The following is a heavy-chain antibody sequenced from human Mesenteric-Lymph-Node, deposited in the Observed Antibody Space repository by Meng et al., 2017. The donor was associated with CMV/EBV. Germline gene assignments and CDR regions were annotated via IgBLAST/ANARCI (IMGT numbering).Heavy chain of an antibody. D-gene: IGHD3-22*01. Sequence: SETLSLTCAVYGGSFSGYYWSWIRQPPGKGLEWIGEINHSGSTNYNPSLKSRVTISVDTSKNQFSLKLSSVTAADTAVYYCARSEDAYDSSGYLLYYFDYWGQGTLVTVSS. J-gene: IGHJ4*02. V-gene: IGHV4-34*01. CDR3: ARSEDAYDSSGYLLYYFDY. CDR2: INHSGST. CDR1: GGSFSGYY.